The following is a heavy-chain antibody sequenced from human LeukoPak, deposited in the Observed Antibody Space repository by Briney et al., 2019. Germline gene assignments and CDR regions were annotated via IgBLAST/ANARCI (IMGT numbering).Heavy chain of an antibody. CDR1: GFTFSSYG. J-gene: IGHJ3*02. V-gene: IGHV3-33*01. CDR3: ARGGFGSSGRAFDI. D-gene: IGHD3-10*01. Sequence: GGSLRLSCAASGFTFSSYGMHWVRQAPGKGLEWVAVIWYDGSNKYYADSVKGRFTISRDNSKNTLYLQMNSLRAEDTAVYYCARGGFGSSGRAFDIWGQGTMVTVSS. CDR2: IWYDGSNK.